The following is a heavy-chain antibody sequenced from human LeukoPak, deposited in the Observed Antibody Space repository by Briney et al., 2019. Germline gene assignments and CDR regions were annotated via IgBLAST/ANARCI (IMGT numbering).Heavy chain of an antibody. CDR2: IYHSGST. D-gene: IGHD3-10*01. Sequence: KPSETLSLSCAVSGYSISSGYYWGWIRQSPGKGLEWIGSIYHSGSTYYNPSLKSRVTISVDTSKNQFSLKLSSVTAADTAAYYCARAAYGSGSYDVDYWGQGTLVTVSS. V-gene: IGHV4-38-2*01. CDR3: ARAAYGSGSYDVDY. CDR1: GYSISSGYY. J-gene: IGHJ4*02.